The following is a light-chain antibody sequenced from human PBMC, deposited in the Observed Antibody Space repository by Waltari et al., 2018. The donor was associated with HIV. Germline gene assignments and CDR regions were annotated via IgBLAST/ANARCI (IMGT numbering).Light chain of an antibody. CDR3: QHRSEWPT. CDR1: QSVRSY. J-gene: IGKJ1*01. CDR2: DAS. V-gene: IGKV3-11*01. Sequence: DIVLTQSPATLSLSPGERATLSCRASQSVRSYVAWFQQKPGQAPRLLIYDASNRATGIPARFSGSGSGTDFSLTISALEPEDFAVYFCQHRSEWPTFGLGTRVEVK.